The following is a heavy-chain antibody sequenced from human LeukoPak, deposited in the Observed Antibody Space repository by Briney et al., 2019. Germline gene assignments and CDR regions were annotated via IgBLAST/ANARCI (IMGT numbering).Heavy chain of an antibody. CDR2: IYTSGST. D-gene: IGHD6-19*01. J-gene: IGHJ5*02. Sequence: SETLSLTCTVSGGSISSYYWNWIRQPPGKGLEWIGYIYTSGSTNYNPSLKSRVTISVDTSKNQFSLKLSSVTAADTAVYYCARVREQWLARGWFDPWGQGTLVTVSS. CDR3: ARVREQWLARGWFDP. CDR1: GGSISSYY. V-gene: IGHV4-4*09.